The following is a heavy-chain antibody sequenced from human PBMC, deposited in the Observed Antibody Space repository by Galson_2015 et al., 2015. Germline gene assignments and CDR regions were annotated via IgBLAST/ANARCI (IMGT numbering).Heavy chain of an antibody. CDR1: GFTFSSYS. D-gene: IGHD6-13*01. V-gene: IGHV3-21*01. CDR3: ARDLSPQTIKYSSSWYY. J-gene: IGHJ4*02. Sequence: LRLSCAASGFTFSSYSMNWVRQAPGKGLEWVSSISSSSSYIYYADSVKGRFTISRDNAKNSLYLQMNSLRAEDTAVYYCARDLSPQTIKYSSSWYYWGQGTLVTVSS. CDR2: ISSSSSYI.